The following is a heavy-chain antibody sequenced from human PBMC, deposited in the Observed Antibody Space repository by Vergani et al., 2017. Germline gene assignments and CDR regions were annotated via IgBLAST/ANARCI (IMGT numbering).Heavy chain of an antibody. Sequence: EVQLVESGGGLVKPGGSLRLSCAASGFTFSSYSMNRVRQAPGKGLEWVSSISSSSSYIYYADSVKGRFTISRDNAKNSLYLQMNSLRAEDTAVYYCARWPYGGNSIFDYWGQGTLVTVSS. CDR1: GFTFSSYS. V-gene: IGHV3-21*01. CDR2: ISSSSSYI. CDR3: ARWPYGGNSIFDY. J-gene: IGHJ4*02. D-gene: IGHD4-23*01.